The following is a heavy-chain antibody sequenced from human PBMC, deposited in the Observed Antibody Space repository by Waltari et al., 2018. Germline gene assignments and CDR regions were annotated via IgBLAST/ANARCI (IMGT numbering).Heavy chain of an antibody. V-gene: IGHV3-23*01. CDR2: IRGVGTST. CDR1: GFTFRSHG. D-gene: IGHD2-15*01. J-gene: IGHJ6*02. CDR3: AKAPTETKHRYSVEV. Sequence: EVQLLESGGGLVQPGGSLRLSCAASGFTFRSHGLRWVRQAPGKGLEWLSFIRGVGTSTYHADSVKGRFVISRDNSKNTLYLQMNSLRAEDTAVYYCAKAPTETKHRYSVEVWGQGTSVTVSS.